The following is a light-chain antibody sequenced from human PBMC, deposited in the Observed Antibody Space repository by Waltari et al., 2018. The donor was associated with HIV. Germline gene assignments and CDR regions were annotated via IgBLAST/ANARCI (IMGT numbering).Light chain of an antibody. Sequence: QSALTQPRSVSGSPGQSVTISCTRTGSDVGNFNFVSWYQHLPAKAPKLLIDDVTKRPSGVPDRVSGSKAGDTASLTISGLQAEDEADYYCCTYAAKYVLFGGGTNLTVL. CDR3: CTYAAKYVL. V-gene: IGLV2-11*01. CDR2: DVT. J-gene: IGLJ2*01. CDR1: GSDVGNFNF.